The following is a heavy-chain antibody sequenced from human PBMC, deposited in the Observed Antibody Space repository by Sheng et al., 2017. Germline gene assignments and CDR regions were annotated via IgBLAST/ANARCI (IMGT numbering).Heavy chain of an antibody. Sequence: QVQLQESGPGLVKPSETLSLTCTVSTYSISSAYYWGWIRQPPGKGLDWIGSIYHSGSTSYNPSLKSRVSISVDTSKNLFSLKLSSVTAADTAVYYCARVRHVSSVYDAFDIWGQGTMVTV. CDR3: ARVRHVSSVYDAFDI. V-gene: IGHV4-38-2*02. CDR2: IYHSGST. J-gene: IGHJ3*02. D-gene: IGHD3-22*01. CDR1: TYSISSAYY.